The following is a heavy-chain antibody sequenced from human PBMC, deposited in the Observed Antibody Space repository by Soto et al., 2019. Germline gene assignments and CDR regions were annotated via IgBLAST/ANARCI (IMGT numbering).Heavy chain of an antibody. CDR1: GGSFSVYY. CDR3: AREDHGSGSYYNPNWFDP. J-gene: IGHJ5*02. CDR2: INQSGST. D-gene: IGHD3-10*01. V-gene: IGHV4-34*01. Sequence: SETLSLTCAVYGGSFSVYYWSWIRQPPGKGLEWIGEINQSGSTNYNASLKSRVTISVDTSNNQFSLKLSSVTAADTAVYYFAREDHGSGSYYNPNWFDPWGQGTLVTVSS.